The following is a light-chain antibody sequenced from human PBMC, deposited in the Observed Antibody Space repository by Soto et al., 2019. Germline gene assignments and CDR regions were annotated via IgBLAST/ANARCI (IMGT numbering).Light chain of an antibody. CDR3: MQGTHWPPT. J-gene: IGKJ1*01. V-gene: IGKV2-30*01. Sequence: DVVMTQSPLSLPVTLGQPASISCRSSQSLVYSGGDTYLNWFQQRPGQSPRRLIYKVSNRDSGVPDRFSGSGSGTDFTLKISRVEAEDVAVYYCMQGTHWPPTFGQGTKVAIK. CDR2: KVS. CDR1: QSLVYSGGDTY.